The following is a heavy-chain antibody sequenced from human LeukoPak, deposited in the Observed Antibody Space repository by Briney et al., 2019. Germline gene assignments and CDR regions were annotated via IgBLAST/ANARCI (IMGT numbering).Heavy chain of an antibody. CDR1: GFSVSNSY. Sequence: GGSLRLSCAASGFSVSNSYMSWVRQAPGKGLDWVSVIYSGGGTFHSDSVKGRFTVSGDYSKNTLYLQMNNLRADDTAVYYCARAGAGGPYYYYGMDVWGQGTTVTVSS. CDR2: IYSGGGT. J-gene: IGHJ6*02. V-gene: IGHV3-53*01. D-gene: IGHD1-26*01. CDR3: ARAGAGGPYYYYGMDV.